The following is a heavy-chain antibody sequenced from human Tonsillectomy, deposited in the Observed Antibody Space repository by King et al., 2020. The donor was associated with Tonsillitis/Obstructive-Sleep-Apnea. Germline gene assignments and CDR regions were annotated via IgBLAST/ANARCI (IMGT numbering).Heavy chain of an antibody. Sequence: VQLVESGAEVKKTGESLRISCKGSGYSFSTHWIGWVRQMPGKGLEWMGIIYPGDSDTRYSPSLQGQVTISADQSIRTAYLQWSSLKASDTAMYYCARSLTSTYDFWSAYYIPDAFDNWGQGTLVTVSS. D-gene: IGHD3-3*01. CDR1: GYSFSTHW. CDR2: IYPGDSDT. V-gene: IGHV5-51*01. J-gene: IGHJ3*02. CDR3: ARSLTSTYDFWSAYYIPDAFDN.